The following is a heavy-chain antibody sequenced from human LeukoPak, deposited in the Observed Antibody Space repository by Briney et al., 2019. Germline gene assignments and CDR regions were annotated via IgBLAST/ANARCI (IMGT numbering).Heavy chain of an antibody. CDR1: GFTFSIHA. Sequence: GGSLRLSCAASGFTFSIHAMHWVRQARGKGLEWLAYISYDGSTDYYADSVKGRFSISRDNSRSMLDLQMNSLGPEDTAVYYCVRAFYGYDPRDLRHWGQGTLVTVSA. D-gene: IGHD5-18*01. CDR2: ISYDGSTD. V-gene: IGHV3-30*03. J-gene: IGHJ4*02. CDR3: VRAFYGYDPRDLRH.